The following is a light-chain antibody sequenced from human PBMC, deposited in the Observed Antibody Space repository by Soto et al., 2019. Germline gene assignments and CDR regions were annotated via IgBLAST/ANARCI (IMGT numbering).Light chain of an antibody. CDR2: GNT. V-gene: IGLV1-40*01. CDR1: SSNIGAGYD. Sequence: QSVLTQPPSVSGAPGQRVTISCTRSSSNIGAGYDVHWYLQLPGTAPKLLIYGNTNRPSGVPDRFSGSKSGSSASLAITGLQAEDEADYYCQSHDSSLHASVFGTGTKVTVL. J-gene: IGLJ1*01. CDR3: QSHDSSLHASV.